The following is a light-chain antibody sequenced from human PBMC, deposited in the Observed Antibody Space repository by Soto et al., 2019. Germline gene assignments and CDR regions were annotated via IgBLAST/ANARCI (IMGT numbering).Light chain of an antibody. CDR3: QQSYSDPWT. CDR1: QSISSY. J-gene: IGKJ1*01. V-gene: IGKV1-39*01. Sequence: DIQMTQSPSSLAASVGDRVTITCRASQSISSYLNWYQHKTGKAPKVLIYGTSNLESGVPSRFSGSGSGTDFTLTISSLQPEDFATYYYQQSYSDPWTIGQGTQVDIK. CDR2: GTS.